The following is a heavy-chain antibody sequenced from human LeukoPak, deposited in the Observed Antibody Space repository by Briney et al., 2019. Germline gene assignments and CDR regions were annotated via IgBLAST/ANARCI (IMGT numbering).Heavy chain of an antibody. D-gene: IGHD3-3*01. CDR2: IYPGDSDT. CDR1: GYSFTSYW. CDR3: ARQEGFDFWSGYYAGYYFGMDV. Sequence: GESLKISCKGSGYSFTSYWIAWVRQLPGKGLEWMGIIYPGDSDTRYSPSFQGQVTISADESIRTAYLQWRSLKASDTAIYYCARQEGFDFWSGYYAGYYFGMDVWGQGTTVTVSS. J-gene: IGHJ6*02. V-gene: IGHV5-51*01.